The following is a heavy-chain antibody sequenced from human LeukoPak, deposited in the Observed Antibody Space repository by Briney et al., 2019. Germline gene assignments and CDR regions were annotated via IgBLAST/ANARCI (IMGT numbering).Heavy chain of an antibody. Sequence: GGPLRLSCAASGFTFSDYYMTWIRQAPGKGLEWVSYISNGGSTIYYADSVKGRFTISRDNAKNSLYLQMNSLRAEDTAVYYCARVRSGGYADYWGQGTLVTVSS. V-gene: IGHV3-11*01. CDR2: ISNGGSTI. J-gene: IGHJ4*02. D-gene: IGHD5-12*01. CDR1: GFTFSDYY. CDR3: ARVRSGGYADY.